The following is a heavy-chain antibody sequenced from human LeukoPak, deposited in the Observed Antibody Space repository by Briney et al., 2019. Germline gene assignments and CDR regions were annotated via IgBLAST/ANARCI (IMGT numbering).Heavy chain of an antibody. D-gene: IGHD3-10*01. V-gene: IGHV3-30*02. Sequence: GGSLRLSCAASGFTFSRYGMHWLRQAPGKGLEWVAFIQNDVITKNYADSVKGRFTISRDNAKNTLYLQMNSLRAEDTAVYYCARALYGSGSFLYFDYWGQGTLVTVSS. CDR3: ARALYGSGSFLYFDY. CDR2: IQNDVITK. CDR1: GFTFSRYG. J-gene: IGHJ4*02.